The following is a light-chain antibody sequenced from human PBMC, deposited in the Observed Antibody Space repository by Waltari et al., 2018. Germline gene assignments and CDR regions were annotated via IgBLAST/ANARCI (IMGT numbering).Light chain of an antibody. J-gene: IGLJ1*01. Sequence: QSALTQPRSVSGSPGQSVTISCTGISRDVGAYKFVSWYQQHPGKAPQLIIYDATKRPSGVPDRFSGSKSGNTASLTISGLQAEDEADYYCCSYGGTYVFGTETKVTVL. CDR3: CSYGGTYV. CDR2: DAT. V-gene: IGLV2-11*01. CDR1: SRDVGAYKF.